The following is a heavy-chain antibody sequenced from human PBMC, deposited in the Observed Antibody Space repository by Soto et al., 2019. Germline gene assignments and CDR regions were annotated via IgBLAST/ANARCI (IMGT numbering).Heavy chain of an antibody. V-gene: IGHV3-11*01. J-gene: IGHJ4*02. Sequence: QARLVESGGGLVKPGGSLRLSCAASGFSFNVYWMAWVRQAPGKGLEWVSTIENFYMNIYYADSVKGRFTITRDNANGLIYLQMDSLGVDDTGVYDCAIENWGKGAYWGPGAVFTLSS. CDR1: GFSFNVYW. D-gene: IGHD7-27*01. CDR2: IENFYMNI. CDR3: AIENWGKGAY.